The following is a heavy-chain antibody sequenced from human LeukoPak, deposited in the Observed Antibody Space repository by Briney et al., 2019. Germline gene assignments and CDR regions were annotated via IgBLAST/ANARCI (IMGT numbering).Heavy chain of an antibody. CDR3: ARGDL. J-gene: IGHJ2*01. V-gene: IGHV4-34*01. CDR1: GGSLSGSH. CDR2: INHSGST. Sequence: SETLSLTCAVYGGSLSGSHWSWIRQPPGKGLEWIGEINHSGSTNYNPSLKSRVTISVDTSKNQFSLKLSSVTAADTAVYYCARGDLWGRGTLVTVSS.